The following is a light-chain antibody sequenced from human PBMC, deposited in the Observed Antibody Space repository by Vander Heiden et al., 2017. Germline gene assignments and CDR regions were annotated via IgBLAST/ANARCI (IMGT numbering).Light chain of an antibody. Sequence: DIQMTQSPSTLSASVGDRATVNCQASQSVHYYLARHQQKPEKAPKLLLSKASNLESGVPPRCSGSGSGTDFTLTITLLQHDDFATYFWQQYHSPWTFGQGTKLE. J-gene: IGKJ1*01. CDR1: QSVHYY. V-gene: IGKV1-5*01. CDR3: QQYHSPWT. CDR2: KAS.